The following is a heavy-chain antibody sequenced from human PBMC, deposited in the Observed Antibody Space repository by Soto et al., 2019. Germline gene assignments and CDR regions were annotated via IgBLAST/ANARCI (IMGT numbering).Heavy chain of an antibody. V-gene: IGHV3-49*03. Sequence: GGSLRLTCTASGFTFGDYAMSWFRQAPGKGLEWVGFIRSKAYGGTTEYAASVKGRFTISRDDSKSIAYLQMNSLKTEDTAVYYCTRVAEDLLVRDYWGQGTLVTVSS. CDR3: TRVAEDLLVRDY. CDR1: GFTFGDYA. CDR2: IRSKAYGGTT. D-gene: IGHD3-16*02. J-gene: IGHJ4*02.